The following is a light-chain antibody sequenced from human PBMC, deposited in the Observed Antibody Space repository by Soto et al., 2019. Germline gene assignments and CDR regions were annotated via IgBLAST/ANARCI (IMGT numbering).Light chain of an antibody. Sequence: DIQMTQSPSTLSASLGDRVTITCRASQSISSWLAWYQQKPGKAPKLLIYKASSLESGVPSRFSGSGSGTEFTLTISSLQPDDFATYYCQQYNSYRTWTFGQGTKVDI. CDR2: KAS. CDR1: QSISSW. J-gene: IGKJ1*01. CDR3: QQYNSYRTWT. V-gene: IGKV1-5*03.